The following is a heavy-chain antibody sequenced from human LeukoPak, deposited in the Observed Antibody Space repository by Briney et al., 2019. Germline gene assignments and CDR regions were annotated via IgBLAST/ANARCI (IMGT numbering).Heavy chain of an antibody. CDR2: IYTSGST. CDR3: ARHLRYYDSSGYALDAFDI. J-gene: IGHJ3*02. D-gene: IGHD3-22*01. Sequence: SETLSLTCTVSGGSISSYYWSWIRQPAGKGLDWIGRIYTSGSTNYNPSLKSRVTMSVDTSKNQFSLKLSSVTAADTAVYYCARHLRYYDSSGYALDAFDIWGQGTMVTVSS. V-gene: IGHV4-4*07. CDR1: GGSISSYY.